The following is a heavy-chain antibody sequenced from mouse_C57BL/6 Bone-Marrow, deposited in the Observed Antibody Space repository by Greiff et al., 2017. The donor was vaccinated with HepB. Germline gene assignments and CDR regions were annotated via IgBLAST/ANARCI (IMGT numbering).Heavy chain of an antibody. CDR1: DYTFTSYW. CDR3: ARGGAYYYGSKAY. J-gene: IGHJ3*01. CDR2: IDPSDSET. D-gene: IGHD1-1*01. V-gene: IGHV1-52*01. Sequence: QVQLQQPGAELVRPGSSVKLSCKASDYTFTSYWMHWVKQRPIQGLEWIGNIDPSDSETHYNQKFKDKATLTVDKSSSTAYMQLSSLTSEDSAVYYCARGGAYYYGSKAYWGQGTLVTVSA.